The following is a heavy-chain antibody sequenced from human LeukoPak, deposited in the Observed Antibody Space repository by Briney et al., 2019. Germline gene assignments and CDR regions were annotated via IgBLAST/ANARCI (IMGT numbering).Heavy chain of an antibody. Sequence: GGSLRLSCAASGFTFSSFWMSWVRQAPGKGLEWVANINQDGSEKYYVDSVKGRFTISRDNSKNTLYLQMNSLRAEDTAVYYCAKDVLDIVVVTVTDYWGQGTLVTVSS. CDR1: GFTFSSFW. CDR3: AKDVLDIVVVTVTDY. CDR2: INQDGSEK. J-gene: IGHJ4*02. D-gene: IGHD2-21*02. V-gene: IGHV3-7*03.